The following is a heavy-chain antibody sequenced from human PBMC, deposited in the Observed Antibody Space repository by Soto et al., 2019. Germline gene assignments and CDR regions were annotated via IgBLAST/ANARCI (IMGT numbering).Heavy chain of an antibody. CDR2: IDTSGTT. D-gene: IGHD3-16*01. V-gene: IGHV4-4*07. J-gene: IGHJ6*02. Sequence: QVQVQESGPGLVKPSETLSLTCTVSVGSISSYYVSWIRQSAGKGLEWIGRIDTSGTTNYNPSLKSRVTMSVDASKSQFSLNLSSVTAADTAVYYCARGPRGYVYYHGMDVWGQGTTVTVSS. CDR1: VGSISSYY. CDR3: ARGPRGYVYYHGMDV.